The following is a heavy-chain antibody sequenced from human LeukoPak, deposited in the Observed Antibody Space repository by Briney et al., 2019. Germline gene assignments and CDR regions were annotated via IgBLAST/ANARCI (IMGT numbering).Heavy chain of an antibody. CDR3: ARLGYCSGGSCYPLSP. D-gene: IGHD2-15*01. CDR2: IYYSGST. CDR1: GGSISSYY. Sequence: SETLSLTCTVSGGSISSYYWSWIRQPPGKGLEWIGYIYYSGSTNYNPSLKSRVTISVDTSKNQFSLKLSSVTAADTAVYYCARLGYCSGGSCYPLSPWGQGTLVTVSS. V-gene: IGHV4-59*01. J-gene: IGHJ5*02.